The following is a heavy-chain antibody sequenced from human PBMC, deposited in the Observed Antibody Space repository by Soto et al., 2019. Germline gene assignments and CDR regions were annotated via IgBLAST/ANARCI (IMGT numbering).Heavy chain of an antibody. D-gene: IGHD5-12*01. V-gene: IGHV1-18*01. Sequence: GASVKVSCKAPGYTFTRYGISWVRQAPGQGLEWMGWISGYNGDTNYAQKFRGRVSMTIDTSTTIAYMELRSLRSDDTAVYYCGRDQSGSGYYVDWIDPWGQGTMITVSS. J-gene: IGHJ5*02. CDR1: GYTFTRYG. CDR2: ISGYNGDT. CDR3: GRDQSGSGYYVDWIDP.